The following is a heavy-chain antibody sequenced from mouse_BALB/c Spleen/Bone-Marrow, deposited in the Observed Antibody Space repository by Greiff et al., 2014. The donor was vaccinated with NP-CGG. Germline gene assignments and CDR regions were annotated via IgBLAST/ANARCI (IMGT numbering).Heavy chain of an antibody. CDR1: GFTFSSFG. CDR3: ARDDGYYIRNAMDY. D-gene: IGHD2-3*01. J-gene: IGHJ4*01. V-gene: IGHV5-17*02. CDR2: ISSGTSTI. Sequence: VQLKESGGGLVQPGGSRKLSCAASGFTFSSFGMHWVRQAPERGLEWVAYISSGTSTIYYADTVKGRFTIARDNPKNTLFLQMTSLRSEDTDIYYCARDDGYYIRNAMDYWGQGTSVTVSS.